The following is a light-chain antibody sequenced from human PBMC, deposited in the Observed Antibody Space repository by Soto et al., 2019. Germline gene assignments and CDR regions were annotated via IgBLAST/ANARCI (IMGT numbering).Light chain of an antibody. V-gene: IGKV3-20*01. Sequence: EIVLTQSPGTLSLSPGERATLSCRASRSLSSSYVVWYQQKPGQAPRLLIYAASRRATGIPDRFSGSGSATEYTLTISRLEPEDFGVYYCQQQGTFGQGTKLEIK. CDR2: AAS. J-gene: IGKJ2*01. CDR3: QQQGT. CDR1: RSLSSSY.